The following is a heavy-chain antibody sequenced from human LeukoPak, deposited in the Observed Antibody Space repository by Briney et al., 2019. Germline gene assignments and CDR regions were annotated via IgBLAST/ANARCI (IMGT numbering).Heavy chain of an antibody. CDR3: ARSSLAVAGSVFDY. CDR1: GYTLTSYG. V-gene: IGHV1-18*01. Sequence: EASVKVSCKASGYTLTSYGISWVRQAPGQGLEWMGWISTYNGNTHYAQKLQGRVTMTTDTSTSTAYMELRSLRSDDTAVYYCARSSLAVAGSVFDYWGQGTLVTVSS. J-gene: IGHJ4*02. CDR2: ISTYNGNT. D-gene: IGHD6-19*01.